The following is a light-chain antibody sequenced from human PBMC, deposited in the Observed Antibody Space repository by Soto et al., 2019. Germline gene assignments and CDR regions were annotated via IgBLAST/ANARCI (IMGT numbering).Light chain of an antibody. V-gene: IGLV2-11*01. CDR1: SSDDGGYNY. CDR2: DVS. J-gene: IGLJ1*01. Sequence: QSALTQPRSVSGSPGQSVTISCTGTSSDDGGYNYVSWYEQHPGKAPELMIYDVSKRPSGVPDRFSGSKSGNTASLTISGLQAEDEADYYCCSYAGSYVFGTGAKLTVL. CDR3: CSYAGSYV.